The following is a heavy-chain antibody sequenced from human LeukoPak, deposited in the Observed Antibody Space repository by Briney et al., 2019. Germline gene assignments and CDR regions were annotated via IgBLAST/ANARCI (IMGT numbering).Heavy chain of an antibody. CDR2: INWNGGST. Sequence: GGSLRLSCAASGFTFDDYGMSWVRQAPGKGLEWVSGINWNGGSTGYADSVKGRFTISRDNAKNSLYLQMNSLRAEDTALYYCARDERGYYYDSSGYFPIVNYWGQGTLVTVSS. CDR1: GFTFDDYG. CDR3: ARDERGYYYDSSGYFPIVNY. D-gene: IGHD3-22*01. J-gene: IGHJ4*02. V-gene: IGHV3-20*04.